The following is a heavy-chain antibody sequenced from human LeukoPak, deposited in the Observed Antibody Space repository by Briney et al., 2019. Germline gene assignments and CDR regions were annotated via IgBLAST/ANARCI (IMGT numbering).Heavy chain of an antibody. CDR3: AGVVRYDFWSGYYGIAKYYYYYYMDV. D-gene: IGHD3-3*01. CDR2: IIPIFGTA. CDR1: GGTFSSYA. Sequence: ASVKVSCKASGGTFSSYAISWVRQAPGQGLEWMGGIIPIFGTANNAQKFQGRVTITQDESTSTSYMELSSLRSEDTAVYYCAGVVRYDFWSGYYGIAKYYYYYYMDVWGKGTTVTVSS. J-gene: IGHJ6*03. V-gene: IGHV1-69*13.